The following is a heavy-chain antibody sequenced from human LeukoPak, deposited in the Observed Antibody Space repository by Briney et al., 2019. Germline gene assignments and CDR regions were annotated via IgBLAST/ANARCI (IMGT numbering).Heavy chain of an antibody. V-gene: IGHV3-7*01. J-gene: IGHJ6*03. CDR3: ARELYSASYGSYYYYYYMDV. D-gene: IGHD5-18*01. Sequence: PGGSLRLSCAASGFTFSSYWMSWVRQAPGKGLEWVANIKQDGSEKYYVDSVKGRFTISRDNAKNSLYLQMNSLRAEDTAVYYCARELYSASYGSYYYYYYMDVWGKGTTVTVSS. CDR1: GFTFSSYW. CDR2: IKQDGSEK.